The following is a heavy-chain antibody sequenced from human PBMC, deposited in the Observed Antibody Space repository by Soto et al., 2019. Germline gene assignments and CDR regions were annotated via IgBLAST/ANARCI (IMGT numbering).Heavy chain of an antibody. CDR3: ARPYTSGWP. V-gene: IGHV1-69*05. J-gene: IGHJ5*02. CDR1: GGTFSSYA. D-gene: IGHD6-19*01. CDR2: IIPIFGTA. Sequence: GAPVKVSCKASGGTFSSYAISWVRQAPGQGLEWMGGIIPIFGTANYAQKFQGRVTMTRNTSISTAYMELSSLRSEDTAVYYCARPYTSGWPWGQGTLVTVSS.